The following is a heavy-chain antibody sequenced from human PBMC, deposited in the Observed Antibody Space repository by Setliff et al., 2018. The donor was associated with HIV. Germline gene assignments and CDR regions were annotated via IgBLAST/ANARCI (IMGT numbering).Heavy chain of an antibody. D-gene: IGHD4-4*01. V-gene: IGHV4-39*07. CDR1: GGSISSSSYY. CDR2: FYYSGNT. Sequence: SETLSLTCSVSGGSISSSSYYWGWIRQPPGKGLEWIGSFYYSGNTYYNPSLKSRVTISVDASRNQFSLKLSSVTAADTAVYYCAREPDSIPYDYWGQGTLVTVSS. CDR3: AREPDSIPYDY. J-gene: IGHJ4*02.